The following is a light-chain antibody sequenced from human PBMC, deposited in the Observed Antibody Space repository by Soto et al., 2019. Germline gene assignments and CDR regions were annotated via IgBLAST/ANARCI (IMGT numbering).Light chain of an antibody. V-gene: IGLV1-44*01. CDR3: AVWDDSLTGYV. CDR2: SNY. CDR1: SSNIGSNP. J-gene: IGLJ1*01. Sequence: QSVLTQPPSASGTPGQRVTISCSGSSSNIGSNPVNWYQQLPGTAPKLLIYSNYQRPSGVPDRFSGSKSGTSASLATSGLQSEDEADYYCAVWDDSLTGYVFGTGTKLTVL.